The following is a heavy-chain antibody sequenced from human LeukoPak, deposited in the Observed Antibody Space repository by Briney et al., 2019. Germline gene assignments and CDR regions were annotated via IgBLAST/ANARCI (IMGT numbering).Heavy chain of an antibody. D-gene: IGHD4-17*01. CDR3: AREPDYGDYGWFDP. CDR1: GGTFSSYA. V-gene: IGHV1-69*13. J-gene: IGHJ5*02. CDR2: IIPIFGTA. Sequence: ASVKVSCKASGGTFSSYAISWVRQAPGQGLEWMGGIIPIFGTANHAQKFQGRVTITADESTSTAYMELSSLRSEDTAVYYCAREPDYGDYGWFDPWGQGTLVTVSS.